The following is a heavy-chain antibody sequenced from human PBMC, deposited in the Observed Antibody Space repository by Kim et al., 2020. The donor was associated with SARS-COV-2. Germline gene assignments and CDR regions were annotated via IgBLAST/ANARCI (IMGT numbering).Heavy chain of an antibody. CDR3: ARGRYCSGGSCYSAEYFQH. CDR2: INPSGGST. CDR1: GYTFTSYY. V-gene: IGHV1-46*01. Sequence: ASVKVSCKASGYTFTSYYMHWVRQAPGQGLEWMGIINPSGGSTSYAQKFQGRVTMTRDTSTSTVYMELSSLRSEDTAVYYCARGRYCSGGSCYSAEYFQHWGQDTLVTVSS. J-gene: IGHJ1*01. D-gene: IGHD2-15*01.